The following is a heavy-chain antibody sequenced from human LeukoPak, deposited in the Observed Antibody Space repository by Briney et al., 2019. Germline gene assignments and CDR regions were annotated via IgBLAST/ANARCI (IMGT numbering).Heavy chain of an antibody. CDR3: VKPALPYYHDSSGYYSDY. D-gene: IGHD3-22*01. CDR2: IIPIFGTA. J-gene: IGHJ4*02. CDR1: GGTFSSYA. V-gene: IGHV1-69*05. Sequence: ASVKVSCKASGGTFSSYAISWVRQAPGQGLEWMGGIIPIFGTANYAQKFQGRVTITTDESTSTAYMELSSLRSEDTAVYYCVKPALPYYHDSSGYYSDYWGQGTLVTVSS.